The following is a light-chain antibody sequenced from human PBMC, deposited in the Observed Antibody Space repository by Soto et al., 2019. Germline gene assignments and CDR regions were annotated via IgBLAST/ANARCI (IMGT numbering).Light chain of an antibody. CDR2: GGS. J-gene: IGKJ1*01. Sequence: EIPMTQSPSSLSASVGDRVTITCRASQGISNYLAWYQQKPGKVPKLLIYGGSTLQSGVPSRLSGSGSGTDFTLIINSLQPEDVGTYYCQKDDSAPWTFGQGTKVEIK. CDR3: QKDDSAPWT. CDR1: QGISNY. V-gene: IGKV1-27*01.